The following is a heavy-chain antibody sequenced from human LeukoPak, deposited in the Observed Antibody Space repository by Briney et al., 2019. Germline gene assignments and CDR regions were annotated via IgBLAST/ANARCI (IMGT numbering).Heavy chain of an antibody. Sequence: PGGSLRLSCAASGFTFSSYSMSWVLQAPGKGLEWVSSISSSSSYIYYADSVKGRFTISRDNSKNTLYLQMNSLRAEDTAVYYCARGYYGSGSYGDYWGQGTLVTVSS. V-gene: IGHV3-21*01. CDR1: GFTFSSYS. CDR2: ISSSSSYI. J-gene: IGHJ4*02. D-gene: IGHD3-10*01. CDR3: ARGYYGSGSYGDY.